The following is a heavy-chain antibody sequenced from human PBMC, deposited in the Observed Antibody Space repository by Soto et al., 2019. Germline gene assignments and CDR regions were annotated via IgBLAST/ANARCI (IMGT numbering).Heavy chain of an antibody. J-gene: IGHJ4*02. CDR1: GFIFNDYY. CDR2: ISGSSGSK. V-gene: IGHV3-11*06. D-gene: IGHD4-17*01. Sequence: GGSLRLSCAASGFIFNDYYMSWIRQAPGKGLEWLSNISGSSGSKKYADAGKGRFTISRDNAKKSLYLEMHSLRAEDTAMYYCARYAAEVTTFVDQWGQGTLVTVSS. CDR3: ARYAAEVTTFVDQ.